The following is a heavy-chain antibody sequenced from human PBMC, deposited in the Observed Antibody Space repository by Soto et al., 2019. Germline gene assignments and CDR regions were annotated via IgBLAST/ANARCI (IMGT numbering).Heavy chain of an antibody. CDR2: MNPNSANT. J-gene: IGHJ5*02. CDR1: GYAFGDYD. D-gene: IGHD1-1*01. Sequence: QVQLVQSGAEVQRPGASVKVSCRASGYAFGDYDISWVRQAPGQGLEWMGWMNPNSANTGYAQKFQGGVSMTRDMSISTAYMELSRLRPEDTAIYYCARMATYGTLNWFDPWGQGALVTVSS. V-gene: IGHV1-8*01. CDR3: ARMATYGTLNWFDP.